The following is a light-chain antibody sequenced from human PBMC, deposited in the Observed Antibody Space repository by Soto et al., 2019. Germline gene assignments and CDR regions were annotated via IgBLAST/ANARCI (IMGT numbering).Light chain of an antibody. CDR2: GAT. V-gene: IGKV3-20*01. CDR1: QSLTSFY. CDR3: QQYGSSAPIT. J-gene: IGKJ5*01. Sequence: EIVVTQSPGTLSLSPGERVTLSCRTIQSLTSFYLAWYQQKPGQAPRLLIYGATSRATGIPDRFSGSGSETDFTLTISRLEPEDFALYYCQQYGSSAPITFGQGTRLEI.